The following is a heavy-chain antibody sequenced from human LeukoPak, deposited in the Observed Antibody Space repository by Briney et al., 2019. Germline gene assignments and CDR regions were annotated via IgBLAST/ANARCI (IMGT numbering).Heavy chain of an antibody. CDR3: ARDYSSSMGDAFDI. CDR2: ISSSSSYI. CDR1: GFTFSSYS. J-gene: IGHJ3*02. Sequence: GGSLRLSCAASGFTFSSYSMNWVRQAPGKGLEWVSSISSSSSYIYYADSVKGRFTISRDNAKNSLYLQMNSLRAEDTAVYYCARDYSSSMGDAFDIWGQGTMVTVSS. D-gene: IGHD6-13*01. V-gene: IGHV3-21*01.